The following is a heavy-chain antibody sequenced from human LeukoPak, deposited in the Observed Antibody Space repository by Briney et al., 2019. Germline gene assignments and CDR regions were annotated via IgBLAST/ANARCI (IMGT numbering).Heavy chain of an antibody. J-gene: IGHJ4*02. D-gene: IGHD3-22*01. V-gene: IGHV4-38-2*02. CDR2: IYHSGRT. Sequence: SETLSLTCIVSGYSISSGYYWGWIRQSPGKGLEWIGSIYHSGRTYYNPSLKSRVTISVDTSKNQFSLNLSSVTAADTAVYYCKGKYYYDTSGYYYADYWGQGTLVTVSS. CDR1: GYSISSGYY. CDR3: KGKYYYDTSGYYYADY.